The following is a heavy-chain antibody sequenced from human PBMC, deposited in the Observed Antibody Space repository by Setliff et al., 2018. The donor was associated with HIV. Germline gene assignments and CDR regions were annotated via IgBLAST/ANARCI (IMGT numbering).Heavy chain of an antibody. D-gene: IGHD3-10*01. Sequence: SETLSLTCTVSGGSISSYYWSWIRQSPGKRLEWIGNIYTSGSPNYNPSLKSRVIISVDTSKNQFYLRLGSVTAADTAVYYCARHGDGSGSFYYYGMDVWGQGTRSPSP. CDR3: ARHGDGSGSFYYYGMDV. CDR2: IYTSGSP. J-gene: IGHJ6*02. CDR1: GGSISSYY. V-gene: IGHV4-4*09.